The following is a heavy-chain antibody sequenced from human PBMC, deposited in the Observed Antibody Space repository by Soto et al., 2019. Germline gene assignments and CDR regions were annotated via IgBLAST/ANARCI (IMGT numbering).Heavy chain of an antibody. D-gene: IGHD7-27*01. CDR3: TRWSSGDKVDY. CDR2: IYDGGST. V-gene: IGHV4-30-4*01. J-gene: IGHJ4*02. CDR1: GGSIRTGNYC. Sequence: QVQLQESGPGLVKPSQTLSLTCTVSGGSIRTGNYCWSWIRQPPDKGLEWIGHIYDGGSTYNNPILNSPVTLSLVTSTNQCSLNLSSVSAGDAAVYYCTRWSSGDKVDYWGQGTLVTVSS.